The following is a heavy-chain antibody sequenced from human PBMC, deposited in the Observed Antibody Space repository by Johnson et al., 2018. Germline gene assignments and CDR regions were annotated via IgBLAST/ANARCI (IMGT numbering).Heavy chain of an antibody. Sequence: QVQLVQSGGGLVKPGGSLRLSCEASRFTFSDYYMSWIRQAPGKGLEWLSYISGSGTMKYYVDSVKGRFTISRDNAKKSLFLQMSSLRVEDTAVYYCARGNYNDPIDIWGQGTMVTVSS. CDR3: ARGNYNDPIDI. J-gene: IGHJ3*02. D-gene: IGHD3-10*01. V-gene: IGHV3-11*04. CDR2: ISGSGTMK. CDR1: RFTFSDYY.